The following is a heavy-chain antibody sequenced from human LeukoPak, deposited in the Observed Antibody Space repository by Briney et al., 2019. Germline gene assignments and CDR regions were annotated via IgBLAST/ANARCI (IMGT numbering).Heavy chain of an antibody. CDR3: AKDPRRYYYDSSGYYYFDY. D-gene: IGHD3-22*01. CDR2: IRYDGSNK. Sequence: PGGSLRLSCAASGFTFSSYGMHWVRQAPGKGLEWVAFIRYDGSNKYYADSVKGRFTISRDNSKNALYLQMNSLRAEDTAVYYCAKDPRRYYYDSSGYYYFDYWGQGTLVTVSS. V-gene: IGHV3-30*02. J-gene: IGHJ4*02. CDR1: GFTFSSYG.